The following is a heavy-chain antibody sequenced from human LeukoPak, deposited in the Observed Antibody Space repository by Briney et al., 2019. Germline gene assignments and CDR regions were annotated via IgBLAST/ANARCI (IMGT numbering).Heavy chain of an antibody. CDR3: ARAEITMVRGVIITGYYFDY. Sequence: SETLSLTCTVSGGSISSYYWSWIRQPPGKGLEWIGYIYYSGGTNYNPSLKSRVTISVDTSKNQFSLKLSSVTAADTAVYYCARAEITMVRGVIITGYYFDYWGQGTLVTVSS. CDR1: GGSISSYY. D-gene: IGHD3-10*01. CDR2: IYYSGGT. V-gene: IGHV4-59*01. J-gene: IGHJ4*02.